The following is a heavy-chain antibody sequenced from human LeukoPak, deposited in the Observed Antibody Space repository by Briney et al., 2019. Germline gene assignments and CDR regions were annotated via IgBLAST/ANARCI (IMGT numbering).Heavy chain of an antibody. V-gene: IGHV1-46*01. CDR1: GYTFTSYY. CDR3: ARDFPSVFKWDDDILTGYTSRDAFDI. D-gene: IGHD3-9*01. Sequence: ASVKVSCKASGYTFTSYYMHWVRQAPGLGLEWMGIINPSGGSTSYAQKFQGRVTMTGDTSTSTVYMELSSLRSEDTAVYYCARDFPSVFKWDDDILTGYTSRDAFDIWGQGTMVTVSS. J-gene: IGHJ3*02. CDR2: INPSGGST.